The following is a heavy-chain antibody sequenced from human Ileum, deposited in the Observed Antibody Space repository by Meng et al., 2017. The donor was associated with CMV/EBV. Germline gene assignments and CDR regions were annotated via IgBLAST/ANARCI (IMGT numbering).Heavy chain of an antibody. V-gene: IGHV4-34*01. CDR2: INQSGST. D-gene: IGHD3-9*01. CDR1: GESFSGYY. Sequence: QVQLHQWGAGLLKPSETLSLTCAVYGESFSGYYWAWIRQSPGKGLEWIGQINQSGSTNYNPSLKSRVTISVDTSKNQFSLKLSSVTAADAAMYYCARGRRYLFYWSQGTLVTVSS. J-gene: IGHJ4*02. CDR3: ARGRRYLFY.